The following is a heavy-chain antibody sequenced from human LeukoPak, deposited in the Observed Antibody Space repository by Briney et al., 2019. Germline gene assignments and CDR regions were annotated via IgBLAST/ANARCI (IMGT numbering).Heavy chain of an antibody. CDR1: GFTFSSYG. CDR3: VKGSQRELFGAN. Sequence: PGGSLRLSCSASGFTFSSYGMNWVRQAPGKGLEYVSAITSDGGSTYYADSVKGRFTMSRDNFKNTLYLQMSSLRAEDTAVYYCVKGSQRELFGANWGQGTLVTVSS. D-gene: IGHD3-16*01. J-gene: IGHJ4*02. V-gene: IGHV3-64D*09. CDR2: ITSDGGST.